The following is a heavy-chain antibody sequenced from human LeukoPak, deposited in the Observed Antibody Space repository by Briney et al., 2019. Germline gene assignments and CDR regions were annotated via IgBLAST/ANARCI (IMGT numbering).Heavy chain of an antibody. D-gene: IGHD3-22*01. V-gene: IGHV3-48*04. CDR2: ISGSSDIK. J-gene: IGHJ4*02. Sequence: GGSLRLSCAASGFTFGSYSMNWVRQAPGKGLEWVSYISGSSDIKYYAESVKGRFTISRDNAKNSLFLQMNSLRAEDTAVYYCARGISTGYSFDYWGQGTLVTVSS. CDR1: GFTFGSYS. CDR3: ARGISTGYSFDY.